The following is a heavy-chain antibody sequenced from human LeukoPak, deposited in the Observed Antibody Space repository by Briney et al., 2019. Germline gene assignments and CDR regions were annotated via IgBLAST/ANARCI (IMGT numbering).Heavy chain of an antibody. V-gene: IGHV1-18*01. CDR1: GDTFTSYG. J-gene: IGHJ6*03. CDR3: ARVRGVITHYYYYMDV. Sequence: ASVKVSCKASGDTFTSYGIAWVRQAPGQGLEWMGWISAYNNNTNYAQKFQGRVTMTTDTSTSTAYMELRSLRSDDTAMYYCARVRGVITHYYYYMDVWGKGTTVTVSS. D-gene: IGHD3-10*01. CDR2: ISAYNNNT.